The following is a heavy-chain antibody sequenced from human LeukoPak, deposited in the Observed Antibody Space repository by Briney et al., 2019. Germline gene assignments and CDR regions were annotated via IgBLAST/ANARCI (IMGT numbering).Heavy chain of an antibody. D-gene: IGHD3-10*01. CDR2: IYYSGST. V-gene: IGHV4-59*01. Sequence: PSETLSITCTVSGGSISSYYWSWIRQPPGKGLEWIGYIYYSGSTNYNPSLKSRVTISVDTSKNQFSLKLSSVTAADTAVYYCARGGSLGYYFDYWGQGTLVTVSS. J-gene: IGHJ4*02. CDR1: GGSISSYY. CDR3: ARGGSLGYYFDY.